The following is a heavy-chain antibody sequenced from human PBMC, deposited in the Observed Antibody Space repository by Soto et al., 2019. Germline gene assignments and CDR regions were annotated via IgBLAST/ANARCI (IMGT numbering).Heavy chain of an antibody. D-gene: IGHD3-10*02. CDR2: IYWDDDN. Sequence: SGPTLVNPTQTLTLTCTFSGFSLSTSGVGVGWIRQSPGKALEWLVLIYWDDDNRYNPTLRTRLSTTKDTSKNQVVLTLTNMDPVDTATYYCARYVATSPAGWFEPWGQGIPVTVSS. J-gene: IGHJ5*02. CDR1: GFSLSTSGVG. CDR3: ARYVATSPAGWFEP. V-gene: IGHV2-5*02.